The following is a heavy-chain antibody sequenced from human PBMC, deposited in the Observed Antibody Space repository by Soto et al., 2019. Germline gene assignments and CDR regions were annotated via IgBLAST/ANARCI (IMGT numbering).Heavy chain of an antibody. CDR2: ISGSGGST. V-gene: IGHV3-23*01. Sequence: EVQLLESGGGVVQPGGSLRLSCAASGFTFSSYAMSWVRQAPGKGLEWVSAISGSGGSTYYADSVKGRFTISRDNSKNTLYLQMNSLRAEDTAVYYCAKALYGGPPSFRGVSFDYWGQGTLVTVSS. CDR3: AKALYGGPPSFRGVSFDY. D-gene: IGHD3-10*01. J-gene: IGHJ4*02. CDR1: GFTFSSYA.